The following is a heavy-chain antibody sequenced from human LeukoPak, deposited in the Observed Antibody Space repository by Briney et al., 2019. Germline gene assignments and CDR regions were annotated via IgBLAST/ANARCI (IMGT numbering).Heavy chain of an antibody. CDR2: INHSRGT. J-gene: IGHJ5*02. D-gene: IGHD3-22*01. CDR1: GASFTGYY. CDR3: ARVIGYDLGTNWFDP. Sequence: SETLSLTCAVSGASFTGYYWSWIRQPPGKGLEWIGEINHSRGTNYNPSLKSRVTISVDTSKNQFSLKLSSVTAADTAVYYCARVIGYDLGTNWFDPWGQGTLVTVSS. V-gene: IGHV4-34*01.